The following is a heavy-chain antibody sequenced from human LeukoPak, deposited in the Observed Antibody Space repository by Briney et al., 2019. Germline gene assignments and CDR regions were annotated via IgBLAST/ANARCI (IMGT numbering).Heavy chain of an antibody. CDR1: GFTFRNYG. J-gene: IGHJ4*02. CDR2: IWYDGSRD. V-gene: IGHV3-33*01. CDR3: ATVRGSDWYMDY. D-gene: IGHD6-19*01. Sequence: QSGGSLRLSCAASGFTFRNYGMNWVRQAPGKGLEWVALIWYDGSRDYYVDFVKGRFTVSRDNSKNTLYLQMKNLRAEDTAVYYCATVRGSDWYMDYWGQGTLVTVSS.